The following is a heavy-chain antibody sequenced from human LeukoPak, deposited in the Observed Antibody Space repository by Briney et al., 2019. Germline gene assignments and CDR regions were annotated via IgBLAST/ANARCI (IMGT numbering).Heavy chain of an antibody. D-gene: IGHD2-2*01. Sequence: SXXYXXWIXQPXGKGLEWIGEINHSGSTNYNPSLKSRVTISVDTSKNQFSLKLSSVTAADTAVYYCARSRRETYCSSTSCAKYYFDYWGQGTLVTVSS. J-gene: IGHJ4*02. CDR2: INHSGST. V-gene: IGHV4-34*01. CDR1: SXXY. CDR3: ARSRRETYCSSTSCAKYYFDY.